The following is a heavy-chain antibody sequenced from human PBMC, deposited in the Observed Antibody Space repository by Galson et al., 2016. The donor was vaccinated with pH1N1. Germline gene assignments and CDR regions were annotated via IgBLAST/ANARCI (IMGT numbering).Heavy chain of an antibody. J-gene: IGHJ2*01. CDR2: ISGTSLSK. CDR3: AKDKLTTPVGGFLDL. D-gene: IGHD1-26*01. Sequence: SLRLSCAASGFTFSNFPTFWVRQAPGKGLEWVSSISGTSLSKYYADYVKGRFSISRDNSKNTLYLQMNSQRAEDTAVYYCAKDKLTTPVGGFLDLWGRGTLVTVSS. V-gene: IGHV3-23*01. CDR1: GFTFSNFP.